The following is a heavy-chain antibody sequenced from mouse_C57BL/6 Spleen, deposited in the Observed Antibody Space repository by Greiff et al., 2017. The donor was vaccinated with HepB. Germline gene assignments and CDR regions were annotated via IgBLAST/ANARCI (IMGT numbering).Heavy chain of an antibody. CDR2: INPYNGGT. J-gene: IGHJ2*01. V-gene: IGHV1-19*01. CDR3: ARGRGYYGSSSYFDY. D-gene: IGHD1-1*01. CDR1: GYTFTDYY. Sequence: EVQLQQSGPVLVKPGASVKMSCKASGYTFTDYYMNWVKQSHGKSLEWIGVINPYNGGTSYNQKFKGKATLTVDKSSSTAYMELNSLTSEDSAVYYWARGRGYYGSSSYFDYWGQGTTLTVSS.